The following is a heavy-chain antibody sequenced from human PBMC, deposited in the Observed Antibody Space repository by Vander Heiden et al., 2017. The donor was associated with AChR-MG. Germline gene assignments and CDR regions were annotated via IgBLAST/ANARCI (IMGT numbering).Heavy chain of an antibody. CDR1: GFTFSSYA. CDR3: ARDSERFLEWLPRPFDAFDI. V-gene: IGHV3-30-3*01. D-gene: IGHD3-3*01. CDR2: ISYDGSNK. J-gene: IGHJ3*02. Sequence: QVQLVASGGGVVQPGRSLRLSCAASGFTFSSYAMHGVRQAPGKGLEWVAVISYDGSNKYYADSVKGRFTISRDNSKNTLYLQMNSLRAEDTAVYYCARDSERFLEWLPRPFDAFDIWGQGTMVTVSS.